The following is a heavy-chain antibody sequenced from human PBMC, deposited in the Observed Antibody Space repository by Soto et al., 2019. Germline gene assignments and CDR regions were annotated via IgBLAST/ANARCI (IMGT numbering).Heavy chain of an antibody. CDR3: ARRKAQGQLWLSWYYFDY. D-gene: IGHD5-18*01. CDR2: INHSGST. Sequence: PSETLSLTCAVYGGSFSGYYWSWIRQPPGKGLEWIGEINHSGSTNYNPSRKSRVTISVDTSKNQFSLKLSSVTAAATAVYYCARRKAQGQLWLSWYYFDYWGQGTLVTVSS. V-gene: IGHV4-34*01. CDR1: GGSFSGYY. J-gene: IGHJ4*02.